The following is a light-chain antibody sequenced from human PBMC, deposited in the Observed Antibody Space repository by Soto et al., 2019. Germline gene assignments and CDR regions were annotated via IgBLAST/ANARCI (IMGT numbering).Light chain of an antibody. J-gene: IGKJ2*02. CDR1: QSVSSN. Sequence: EIVMTQSPATLSVSPGERATLSCRASQSVSSNLAWYQQKPGQAPRLLIHGASTRATGIPARFSGSGSGTEFTLTISSLQSEDFAFYYCQQYNSWPSTFGQGTNLEIK. CDR2: GAS. V-gene: IGKV3-15*01. CDR3: QQYNSWPST.